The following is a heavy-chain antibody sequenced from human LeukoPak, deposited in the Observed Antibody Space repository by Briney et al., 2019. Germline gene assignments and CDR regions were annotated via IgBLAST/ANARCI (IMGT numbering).Heavy chain of an antibody. V-gene: IGHV4-39*01. J-gene: IGHJ4*02. Sequence: SETLSLICTVSGGSISSSSYYWGWIRQPPGKGLEWIGSIYYSGSTYYNPSLKSRVTISVDTSKNQFSLKLSSVTAADTAVYYCARQLWHQRCYFDYWGQGTLVTVSS. CDR3: ARQLWHQRCYFDY. D-gene: IGHD5-18*01. CDR1: GGSISSSSYY. CDR2: IYYSGST.